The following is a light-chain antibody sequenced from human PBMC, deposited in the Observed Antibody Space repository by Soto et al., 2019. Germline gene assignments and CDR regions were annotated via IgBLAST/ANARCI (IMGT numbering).Light chain of an antibody. CDR1: QSVSSW. V-gene: IGKV1-5*03. CDR2: TAS. J-gene: IGKJ1*01. Sequence: DIQMTQSPSTLSASVGDRVTITCRASQSVSSWLAWYQQKPGKAPTLLIHTASTLQSGVPSRFSGSGSGTEFTLTISSLQPDDFATYYCQQYNSYSFGQGTKVDIK. CDR3: QQYNSYS.